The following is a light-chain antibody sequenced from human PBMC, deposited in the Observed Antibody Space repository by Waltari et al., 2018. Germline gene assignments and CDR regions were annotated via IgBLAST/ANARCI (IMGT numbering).Light chain of an antibody. CDR3: QHYLRLPVT. Sequence: EIVLTQSPGTLSWPVGESATVSCRASESVSRALAWYQQKPGQSPRLLIYGSSPPATGIPDRFSGSGSVTDFSLTISRLEPDDFAVYYCQHYLRLPVTFGQGTTVEI. CDR2: GSS. V-gene: IGKV3-20*01. CDR1: ESVSRA. J-gene: IGKJ1*01.